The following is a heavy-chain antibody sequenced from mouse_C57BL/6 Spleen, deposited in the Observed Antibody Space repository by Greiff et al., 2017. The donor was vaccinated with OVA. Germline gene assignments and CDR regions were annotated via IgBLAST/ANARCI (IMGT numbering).Heavy chain of an antibody. CDR2: IYPGSGST. D-gene: IGHD2-4*01. V-gene: IGHV1-55*01. Sequence: QVQLQQSGAELVKPGASVKMSCKASGYTFTSYWITWVKQRPGQGLEWIGDIYPGSGSTNYNEKFKSKATLTVDTSSSTAYMQLSSLTSEDSAVYYCARYYDDDDRALDYWGQGTTLTVSS. CDR1: GYTFTSYW. CDR3: ARYYDDDDRALDY. J-gene: IGHJ2*01.